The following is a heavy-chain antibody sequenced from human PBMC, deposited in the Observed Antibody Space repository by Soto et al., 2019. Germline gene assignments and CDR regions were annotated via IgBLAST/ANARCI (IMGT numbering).Heavy chain of an antibody. J-gene: IGHJ4*02. CDR3: ARALGYCSGGSCYVDY. CDR1: GFTFSSYG. D-gene: IGHD2-15*01. CDR2: IWYDGSNK. V-gene: IGHV3-33*01. Sequence: SLRLSCAASGFTFSSYGMHGVRQAPGKGLEWVAVIWYDGSNKYYADSVKGRFTISRDNSKNTLYLQMNSLRAEDTAVYYCARALGYCSGGSCYVDYWGQGTLVTVSS.